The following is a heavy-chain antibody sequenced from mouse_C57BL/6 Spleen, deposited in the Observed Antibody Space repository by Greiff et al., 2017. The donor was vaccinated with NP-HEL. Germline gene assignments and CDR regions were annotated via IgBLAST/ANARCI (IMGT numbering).Heavy chain of an antibody. Sequence: DVMLVESGEGLVKPGGSLKLSCAASGFTFSSYAMSWVRQTPEKRLEWVAYISSGGDYTYYADTVKGRFTISRDNARNTLYLQMSSLKSEDTAMYYCTRGGSTWGYFDVWGTGTTVTVSS. V-gene: IGHV5-9-1*02. D-gene: IGHD1-1*01. J-gene: IGHJ1*03. CDR3: TRGGSTWGYFDV. CDR1: GFTFSSYA. CDR2: ISSGGDYT.